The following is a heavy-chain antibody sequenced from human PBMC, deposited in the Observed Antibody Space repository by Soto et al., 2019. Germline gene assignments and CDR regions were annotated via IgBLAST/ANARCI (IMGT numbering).Heavy chain of an antibody. Sequence: QLQLQESGPGLVKPSETLSLTCTVSGGSISSSSYYWGWIRQPPGKGLEWIGSIYYSGSTYYNPSLKSRVTISVDTSKNQFSLKLSSVTAADTAVYYCARRGSRSGGPPRGWGPGYFDYWGQGTLVTVSS. D-gene: IGHD2-15*01. J-gene: IGHJ4*02. CDR1: GGSISSSSYY. CDR3: ARRGSRSGGPPRGWGPGYFDY. CDR2: IYYSGST. V-gene: IGHV4-39*01.